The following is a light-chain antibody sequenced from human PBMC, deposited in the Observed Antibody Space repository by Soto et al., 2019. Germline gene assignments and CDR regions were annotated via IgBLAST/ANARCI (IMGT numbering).Light chain of an antibody. V-gene: IGLV2-14*03. CDR2: DVT. J-gene: IGLJ3*02. CDR1: SSDVCGYNY. Sequence: QSALTQPASVSGSPGQSITISCTGTSSDVCGYNYVSWYQHHPGKAPKLMIYDVTNRPSGVSNRFSGSKSGNTASLTISGLQAEDEADYYCTSYTTSSPYLVFGGGTQLTVL. CDR3: TSYTTSSPYLV.